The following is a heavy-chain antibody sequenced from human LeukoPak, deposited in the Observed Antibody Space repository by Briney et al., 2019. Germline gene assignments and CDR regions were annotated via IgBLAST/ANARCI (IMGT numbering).Heavy chain of an antibody. J-gene: IGHJ4*02. V-gene: IGHV3-73*01. Sequence: PGGSLRLSCAASGFTFSGSAMHWVRQASGKGLEWVGRIRSKANSYATAYAASVKGRFTISRDDSKNTAYLQMNNLKTEDTAVYYCTRIGPTTADYWGQGTLVTVSS. D-gene: IGHD5-12*01. CDR3: TRIGPTTADY. CDR1: GFTFSGSA. CDR2: IRSKANSYAT.